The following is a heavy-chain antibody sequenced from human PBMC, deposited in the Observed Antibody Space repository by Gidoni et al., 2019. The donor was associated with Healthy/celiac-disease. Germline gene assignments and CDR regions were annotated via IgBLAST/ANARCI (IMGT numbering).Heavy chain of an antibody. Sequence: EVQLVESGGGLVQPGGSLRLPCAASGFTVSSNSMSWVRQAPGKGLEWVSVIYSGGSTYYADSVKGRFTISRDNSKNTLYLQMNSLRAEDTAVYYCARDLPFFLEWLTTNDYYYGMDVWGQGTTVTVSS. V-gene: IGHV3-66*01. CDR2: IYSGGST. CDR1: GFTVSSNS. J-gene: IGHJ6*02. CDR3: ARDLPFFLEWLTTNDYYYGMDV. D-gene: IGHD3-3*01.